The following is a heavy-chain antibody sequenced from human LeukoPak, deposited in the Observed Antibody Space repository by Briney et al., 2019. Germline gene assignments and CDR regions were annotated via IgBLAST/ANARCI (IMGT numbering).Heavy chain of an antibody. Sequence: ASVKVSCKASEGTFGAYSIDWVRQAPGQGLDWVGGINPIFNILYYAQNFQGRVTITADESTNTAFLELDSPKHDDTAVYYCAAGRRLGELFFDYWGPGTLVTVSS. CDR1: EGTFGAYS. V-gene: IGHV1-69*01. D-gene: IGHD3-10*01. J-gene: IGHJ4*02. CDR3: AAGRRLGELFFDY. CDR2: INPIFNIL.